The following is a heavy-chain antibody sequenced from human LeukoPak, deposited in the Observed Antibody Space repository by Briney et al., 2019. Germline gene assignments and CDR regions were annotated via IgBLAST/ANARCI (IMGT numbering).Heavy chain of an antibody. CDR3: ARDFTVTTDYYGMDV. V-gene: IGHV3-21*01. J-gene: IGHJ6*02. Sequence: GGSLRLSCAASGFTFSSYSMTWVRQAPGKGLEWVSSISSSSSYIYYADSVKGRFTISRDNAKNSLYLQMNSLRAEDTAVYYCARDFTVTTDYYGMDVWGQGTTVTVSS. CDR2: ISSSSSYI. D-gene: IGHD4-17*01. CDR1: GFTFSSYS.